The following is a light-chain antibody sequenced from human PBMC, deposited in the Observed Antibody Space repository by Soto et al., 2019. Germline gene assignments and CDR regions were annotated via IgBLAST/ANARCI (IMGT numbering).Light chain of an antibody. CDR3: LQYDGSVDT. J-gene: IGKJ2*01. CDR1: QSVGSSY. V-gene: IGKV3-20*01. Sequence: EIVLTQSPGTLSLSPGERATLSCRASQSVGSSYLAWYQQKAGQAPRLLIYGASSRASGIPDRFSGSGSGTDFTITIARLEPEDFAVYYCLQYDGSVDTFGQGTKLEIK. CDR2: GAS.